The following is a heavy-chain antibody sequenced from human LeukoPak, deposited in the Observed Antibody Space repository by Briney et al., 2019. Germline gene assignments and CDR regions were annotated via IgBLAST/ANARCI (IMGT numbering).Heavy chain of an antibody. CDR1: GFTLSSYW. J-gene: IGHJ4*02. Sequence: GGSLRLSCAASGFTLSSYWMSWVRQAPGKGLEWVANIKQDGSEKYYVDSVKGRFTISRDNAKNSLYLQMNSLRAEDTAVYYCARESYYDILTPDYWGQGTLVTVSS. D-gene: IGHD3-9*01. CDR3: ARESYYDILTPDY. CDR2: IKQDGSEK. V-gene: IGHV3-7*01.